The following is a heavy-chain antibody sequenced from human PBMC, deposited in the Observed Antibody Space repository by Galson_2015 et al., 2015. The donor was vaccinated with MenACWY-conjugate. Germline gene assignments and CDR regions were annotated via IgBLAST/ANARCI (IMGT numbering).Heavy chain of an antibody. CDR1: GFTFSSYS. V-gene: IGHV3-21*01. D-gene: IGHD2-2*01. J-gene: IGHJ4*02. CDR2: ISSSSSYI. Sequence: SLRLSCAASGFTFSSYSMNWVRQAPGKGLEWVSSISSSSSYIYYADSVKGRFTISRDNAKNSLYLQMNSLRAEDTAVYYCARDSPCSTSCATDYWGQGTLVTVSS. CDR3: ARDSPCSTSCATDY.